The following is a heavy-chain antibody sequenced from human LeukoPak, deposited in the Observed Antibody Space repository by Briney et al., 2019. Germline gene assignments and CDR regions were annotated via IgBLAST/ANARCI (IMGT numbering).Heavy chain of an antibody. J-gene: IGHJ2*01. CDR3: ARGPPWYFDL. V-gene: IGHV3-74*01. D-gene: IGHD6-25*01. Sequence: GESLRLSCAASGLIFRSYWMHWVRQAPGKGLVWVSTTNSDGSSTTYADSVKGRFTISRDNAKNTLYLQMNSLRVEDTVVYYCARGPPWYFDLWGRGTLVTVSS. CDR2: TNSDGSST. CDR1: GLIFRSYW.